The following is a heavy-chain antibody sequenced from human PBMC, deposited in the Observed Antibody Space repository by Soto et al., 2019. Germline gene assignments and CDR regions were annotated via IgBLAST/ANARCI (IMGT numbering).Heavy chain of an antibody. CDR3: AREGAYCSGGSCYSGYNSFDY. J-gene: IGHJ4*02. D-gene: IGHD2-15*01. CDR2: MNPNSGNT. CDR1: GYTFTSYD. Sequence: QVQLVQSGAEVKKPGASVKVSCKASGYTFTSYDINWVRQATGQGLEWMGWMNPNSGNTGYAQKFQGRVTMTRNTSISTAYMELSSLRSEDTAVYYCAREGAYCSGGSCYSGYNSFDYWGQGTLVTVSS. V-gene: IGHV1-8*01.